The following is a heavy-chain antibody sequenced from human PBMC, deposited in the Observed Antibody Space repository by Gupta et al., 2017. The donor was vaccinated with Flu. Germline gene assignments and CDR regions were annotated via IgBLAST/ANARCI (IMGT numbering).Heavy chain of an antibody. V-gene: IGHV1-8*01. CDR1: GYTFTSYD. J-gene: IGHJ4*02. D-gene: IGHD2-8*01. CDR2: MNPNSGNT. CDR3: ARGSYIVLMVYAGRRYFDY. Sequence: QVQLVQSGTEVKKPGASVKVSCKASGYTFTSYDINWVRQATGQGLEWMGWMNPNSGNTGYAQKFQGRVTMTRNTSISTAYMELSSLRSEDTAVYYCARGSYIVLMVYAGRRYFDYWGQGTLVTVSS.